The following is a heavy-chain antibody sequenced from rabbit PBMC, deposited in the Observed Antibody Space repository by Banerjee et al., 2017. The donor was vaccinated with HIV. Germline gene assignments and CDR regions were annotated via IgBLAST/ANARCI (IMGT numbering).Heavy chain of an antibody. CDR1: GFSFSNYW. V-gene: IGHV1S45*01. D-gene: IGHD6-1*01. CDR3: ARWDNYGYANSLDL. CDR2: IGFGNGNT. Sequence: QEQLVESGGGLVQPEGSLTLTCKASGFSFSNYWMSWVRQAPGKGLEWIGCIGFGNGNTGYATWAKGRFTISKTSSTTVTLQMTSLTAADTATYFCARWDNYGYANSLDLWGPGTLVTVS. J-gene: IGHJ3*01.